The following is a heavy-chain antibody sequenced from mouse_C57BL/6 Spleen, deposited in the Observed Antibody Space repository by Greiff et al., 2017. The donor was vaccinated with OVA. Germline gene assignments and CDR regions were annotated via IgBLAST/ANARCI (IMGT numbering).Heavy chain of an antibody. CDR3: ERGPVVPYWYIDV. CDR2: ISNGGGST. Sequence: DVMLVESGGGLVQPGGSLKLSCAASGFTFSDYYMYWVRQTPEKRLEWVAYISNGGGSTYYPDTVKGRFTISRDNAKNTLYLQMGRLKSEDTAMCNCERGPVVPYWYIDVWGTGTTVTVSS. D-gene: IGHD1-1*01. J-gene: IGHJ1*03. CDR1: GFTFSDYY. V-gene: IGHV5-12*01.